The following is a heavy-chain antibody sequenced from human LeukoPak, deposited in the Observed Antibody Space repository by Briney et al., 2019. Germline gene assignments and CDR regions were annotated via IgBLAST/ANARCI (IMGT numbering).Heavy chain of an antibody. D-gene: IGHD2-15*01. CDR2: ISDTGSKT. J-gene: IGHJ1*01. Sequence: GGSLRLSCAASGFTFSSHAMSWVRQAPGKGLEWVSAISDTGSKTYYADSVKGRFTISRDNSKNTLYVQINSLAVEDTAIYYCAKDTDVVVPEYFQYWGQGTLVTVSS. CDR3: AKDTDVVVPEYFQY. V-gene: IGHV3-23*01. CDR1: GFTFSSHA.